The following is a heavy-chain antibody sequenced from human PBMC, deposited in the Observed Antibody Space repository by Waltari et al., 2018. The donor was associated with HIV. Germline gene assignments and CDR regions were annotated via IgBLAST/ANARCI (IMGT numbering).Heavy chain of an antibody. CDR2: IIPIFGTA. V-gene: IGHV1-69*01. CDR1: GGTFSSYA. J-gene: IGHJ6*02. CDR3: ARDVSGEGFREGYYYGMDV. D-gene: IGHD3-10*01. Sequence: QVQLVQSGAEVKKPGSSVKVSCQASGGTFSSYAISWVRQALGEGHEWMGGIIPIFGTANYAQKFQGRVTITADESTSTAYMELSSLRSEDTAVYYCARDVSGEGFREGYYYGMDVWGQGTTVTVSS.